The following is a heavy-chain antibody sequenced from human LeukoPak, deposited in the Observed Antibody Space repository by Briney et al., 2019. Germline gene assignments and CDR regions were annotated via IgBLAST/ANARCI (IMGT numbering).Heavy chain of an antibody. V-gene: IGHV4-4*07. Sequence: SETLSLTCTVSGGSISSYYWSWIRQPAGKGLEWIWRIYTSGSTNYNPSLKSRVTISVDTSKNQFSLKLSSVTAADTAVYYCASGGFGEFNWFDPWGQGTLVTVSS. CDR2: IYTSGST. CDR1: GGSISSYY. CDR3: ASGGFGEFNWFDP. D-gene: IGHD3-10*01. J-gene: IGHJ5*02.